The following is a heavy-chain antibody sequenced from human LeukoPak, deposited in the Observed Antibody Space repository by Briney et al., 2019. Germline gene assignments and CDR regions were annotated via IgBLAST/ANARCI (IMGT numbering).Heavy chain of an antibody. Sequence: SETLSLTCSVSGGASKNHYWSWIQQPPGKVLEWIGYIYYSGSTNYNPSLKSRVTISVDTSKNQFSLKLRSVTAADTAVYYCARPLYSSGWDAFDIWAKGQWSPSLQ. V-gene: IGHV4-59*08. J-gene: IGHJ3*02. CDR3: ARPLYSSGWDAFDI. CDR2: IYYSGST. CDR1: GGASKNHY. D-gene: IGHD6-19*01.